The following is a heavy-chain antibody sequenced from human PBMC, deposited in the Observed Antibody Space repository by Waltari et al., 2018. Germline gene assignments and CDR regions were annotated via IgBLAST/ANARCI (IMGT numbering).Heavy chain of an antibody. CDR2: INPNSGGT. D-gene: IGHD6-19*01. Sequence: QVQLVQSGAEVKKPGASVKVSCKASGYTFTGYYMHWVRRAPGQGLEWMGWINPNSGGTNYAQKFQGWVTMTRDTSISTAYMELSRLRSDDTAVYYCARERVAGYNWFDPWGQGTLVTVSS. V-gene: IGHV1-2*04. J-gene: IGHJ5*02. CDR3: ARERVAGYNWFDP. CDR1: GYTFTGYY.